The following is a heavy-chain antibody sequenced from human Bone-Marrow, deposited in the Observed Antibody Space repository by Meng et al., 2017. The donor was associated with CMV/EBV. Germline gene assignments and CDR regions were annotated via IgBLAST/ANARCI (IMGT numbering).Heavy chain of an antibody. Sequence: ASVKVSCKASGYTFTSYYMHWVRQAPGQGLEWMGRINPSGGSTSYAQKFQGRVTMTRDTSTSTVYMELSSLRSEDTAVYYCARESNFWSGSVGYYYGMDVWGQGTTVTVSS. CDR1: GYTFTSYY. V-gene: IGHV1-46*01. CDR2: INPSGGST. D-gene: IGHD3-3*01. J-gene: IGHJ6*02. CDR3: ARESNFWSGSVGYYYGMDV.